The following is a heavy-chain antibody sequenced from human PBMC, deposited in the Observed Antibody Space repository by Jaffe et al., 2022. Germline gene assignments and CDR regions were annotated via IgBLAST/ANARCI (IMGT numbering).Heavy chain of an antibody. V-gene: IGHV4-38-2*01. Sequence: QVQLQESGPGLVKPSETLSLTCAVSGYSISSGYYWGWIRQPPGKGLEWIGSIYHSGSTYYNPSLKSRVTISVDTSKNQFSLKLSSVTAADTAVYYCASLQVYYYGSGPKDYWGQGTLVTVSS. CDR1: GYSISSGYY. CDR2: IYHSGST. D-gene: IGHD3-10*01. CDR3: ASLQVYYYGSGPKDY. J-gene: IGHJ4*02.